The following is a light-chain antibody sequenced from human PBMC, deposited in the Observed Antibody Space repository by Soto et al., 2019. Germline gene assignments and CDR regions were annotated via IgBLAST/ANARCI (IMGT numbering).Light chain of an antibody. CDR1: QSVGSY. CDR3: QQRSDWPMYT. J-gene: IGKJ2*01. V-gene: IGKV3-11*01. Sequence: EIVLTQSPATLSLSPGERATLSCRASQSVGSYLAWSQQRLGQAPRLLIYDASDRATGIPPRFSGSGSGTDFTLTIRSLEPEDFAVYYCQQRSDWPMYTFGQGTKLEIK. CDR2: DAS.